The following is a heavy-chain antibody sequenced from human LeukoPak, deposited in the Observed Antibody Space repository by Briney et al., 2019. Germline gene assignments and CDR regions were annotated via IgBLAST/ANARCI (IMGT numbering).Heavy chain of an antibody. CDR2: INHSGST. Sequence: TPSETLSLTCAVYGGSFSGYYWSWIRQPPGKGLEWIGEINHSGSTNYNPSLKSRVTISVDTSKNQFSLKLSSVTAADTAVYYCARFGSGWYYFDYWGLGTLVTVSS. D-gene: IGHD6-19*01. CDR3: ARFGSGWYYFDY. J-gene: IGHJ4*02. CDR1: GGSFSGYY. V-gene: IGHV4-34*01.